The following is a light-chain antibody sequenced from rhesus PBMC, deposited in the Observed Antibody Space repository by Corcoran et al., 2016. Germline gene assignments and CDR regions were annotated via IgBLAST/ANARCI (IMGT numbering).Light chain of an antibody. CDR3: QQHNSYPFT. V-gene: IGKV1-25*01. CDR1: QGISSY. Sequence: DIQMTQSPSSLSASVGDRVTITCRASQGISSYLAWYQQKPGKAPKLLIYAASTLQSGVPSRFSGSGSGTAFPLTISSLQPEDFATYYCQQHNSYPFTFGPGTKLDIK. CDR2: AAS. J-gene: IGKJ3*01.